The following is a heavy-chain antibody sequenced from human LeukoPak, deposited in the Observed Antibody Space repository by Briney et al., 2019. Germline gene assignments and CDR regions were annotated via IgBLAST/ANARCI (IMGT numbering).Heavy chain of an antibody. D-gene: IGHD6-19*01. CDR3: ARVGYSSGWYGGYYFDY. V-gene: IGHV3-30*04. J-gene: IGHJ4*02. Sequence: GGSLRLSCAASGFTFSSYAMHWVRQAPGKGLEWVAVISYDGSNKYYADSVKGRFTISRDNYKNTLYLQMNSLRAEDTAVYYCARVGYSSGWYGGYYFDYWGQGTLVTVSS. CDR1: GFTFSSYA. CDR2: ISYDGSNK.